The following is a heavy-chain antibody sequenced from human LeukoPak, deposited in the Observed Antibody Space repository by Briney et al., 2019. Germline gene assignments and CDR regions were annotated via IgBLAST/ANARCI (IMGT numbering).Heavy chain of an antibody. Sequence: SETLSLTCTVSGYSISSGYYWGWIRQPPGKGLEWIGSIYHSGSTYYNPSLKSRVTISVDTFKNQFSLKLSSVTAADTAVYYCARGFVVVPAGNWFDPWGQGTLVTVSS. J-gene: IGHJ5*02. CDR1: GYSISSGYY. CDR2: IYHSGST. D-gene: IGHD2-2*01. V-gene: IGHV4-38-2*02. CDR3: ARGFVVVPAGNWFDP.